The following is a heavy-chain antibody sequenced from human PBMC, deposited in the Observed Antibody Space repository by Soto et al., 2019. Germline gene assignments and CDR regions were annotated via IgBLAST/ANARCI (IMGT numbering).Heavy chain of an antibody. CDR1: GFTFSSYA. J-gene: IGHJ1*01. D-gene: IGHD5-12*01. Sequence: EVQLLESGGGLVQPGGSLRLSCAASGFTFSSYAMSWVRQAPGKGLEWVSAISGSGGSTYSADSVKGRFTISRDNSKNTLYLQMNSLRAEGTAVYYCANGGAAVLRSAEYFHHWGQGTLVTVSS. CDR3: ANGGAAVLRSAEYFHH. V-gene: IGHV3-23*01. CDR2: ISGSGGST.